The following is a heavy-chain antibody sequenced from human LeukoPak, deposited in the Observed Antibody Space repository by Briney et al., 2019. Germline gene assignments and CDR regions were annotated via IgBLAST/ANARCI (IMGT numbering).Heavy chain of an antibody. D-gene: IGHD4-17*01. J-gene: IGHJ4*02. V-gene: IGHV1-2*02. Sequence: ASVKVSCKASGYIFTGYYIHWVRQAPGQGLEWMGWINSDSGGTNYAQKFQGRVTMTRDTSTSTAYMELSSLRSDDTAFYYCARDTITVTTPYFDYWGQGTLVTVPS. CDR1: GYIFTGYY. CDR3: ARDTITVTTPYFDY. CDR2: INSDSGGT.